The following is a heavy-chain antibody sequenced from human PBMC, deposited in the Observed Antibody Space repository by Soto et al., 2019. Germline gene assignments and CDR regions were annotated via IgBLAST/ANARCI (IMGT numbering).Heavy chain of an antibody. J-gene: IGHJ4*02. V-gene: IGHV3-30-3*01. D-gene: IGHD2-15*01. CDR3: ARDRGGALDS. CDR1: GFTFSSYA. CDR2: ISYDGSNK. Sequence: PGGSLRLSCAASGFTFSSYAMHWVRQAPGKGLEWVAVISYDGSNKYYADSVKGRFTISRDNSKNTMYLQMNNLRVDETAVYFCARDRGGALDSWGQGTLVTVSS.